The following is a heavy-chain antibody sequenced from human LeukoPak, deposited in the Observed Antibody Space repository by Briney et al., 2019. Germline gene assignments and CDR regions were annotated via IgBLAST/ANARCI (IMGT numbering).Heavy chain of an antibody. CDR3: ARRRYYDSWFFLGY. CDR1: GFTFSSYA. Sequence: GGSLRLSCAASGFTFSSYAMSWVRQAPGKGLEWVSAISGSGGSTYYADSVKGRFTISRDNSKNTLYLQMNSLRAEDTAVYYCARRRYYDSWFFLGYWGQGTLVTVSS. J-gene: IGHJ4*02. D-gene: IGHD3-22*01. V-gene: IGHV3-23*01. CDR2: ISGSGGST.